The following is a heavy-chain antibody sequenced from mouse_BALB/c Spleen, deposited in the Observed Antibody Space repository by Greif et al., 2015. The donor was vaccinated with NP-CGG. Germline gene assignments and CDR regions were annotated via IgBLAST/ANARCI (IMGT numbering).Heavy chain of an antibody. V-gene: IGHV5-17*02. D-gene: IGHD4-1*01. J-gene: IGHJ3*01. CDR1: GFTFSSFG. Sequence: EVQLQESGGGLVQPGGSRKLSCAASGFTFSSFGKHWVRQAPEKGLEWVAYISSGSSTIYYADTVKGRFTISRDNPKNTLFLQMTSLRSEDTAMYYCAKLGRFAYWGQGTLVTVSA. CDR2: ISSGSSTI. CDR3: AKLGRFAY.